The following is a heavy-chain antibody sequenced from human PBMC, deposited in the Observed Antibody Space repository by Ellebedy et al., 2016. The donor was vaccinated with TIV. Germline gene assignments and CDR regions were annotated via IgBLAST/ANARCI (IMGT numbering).Heavy chain of an antibody. D-gene: IGHD3-10*01. CDR2: ISRSGNTT. Sequence: GESLKISCTASGLPLDHCNMNWVRQAPGKGLEWVSSISRSGNTTYYADSVMGRFTISRDNSNNTLYLQMHSLRPEDTSVYYCARDQGYGSGSFTGFDYWGQGALVTVSS. CDR3: ARDQGYGSGSFTGFDY. V-gene: IGHV3-48*01. J-gene: IGHJ4*02. CDR1: GLPLDHCN.